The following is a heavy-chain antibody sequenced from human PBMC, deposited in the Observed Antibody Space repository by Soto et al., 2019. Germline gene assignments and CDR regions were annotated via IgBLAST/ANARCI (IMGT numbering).Heavy chain of an antibody. CDR2: ISAYNGST. V-gene: IGHV1-18*01. CDR3: ARGGSPVVAVAGRDYYYYGMDV. Sequence: ASVKVSCKASGYTFTSYGISWVRQAPGQGLEWMGWISAYNGSTNYAQKLQGRVTMTTDTSTSTAYMELRSLRSDDTAVYYCARGGSPVVAVAGRDYYYYGMDVWGQGTTVTVSS. CDR1: GYTFTSYG. D-gene: IGHD6-19*01. J-gene: IGHJ6*02.